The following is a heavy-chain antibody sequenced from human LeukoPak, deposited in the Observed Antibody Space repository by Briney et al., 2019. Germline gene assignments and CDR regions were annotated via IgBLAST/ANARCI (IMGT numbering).Heavy chain of an antibody. Sequence: PGGSLRLSCAASGFTFSNYWMNWLRQAPGKGPEWVANIKQDGSEKYYVDSVKGRFTISRDNAKNSLYLQMNSLRAEDAGVYYCAKVGTWELQRVFENWGQGTLVTVSS. V-gene: IGHV3-7*01. CDR1: GFTFSNYW. J-gene: IGHJ4*02. CDR2: IKQDGSEK. D-gene: IGHD1-7*01. CDR3: AKVGTWELQRVFEN.